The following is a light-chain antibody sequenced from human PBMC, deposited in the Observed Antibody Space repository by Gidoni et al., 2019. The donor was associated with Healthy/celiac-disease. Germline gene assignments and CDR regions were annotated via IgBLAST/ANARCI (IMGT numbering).Light chain of an antibody. Sequence: EIVMTQSTATLSVSQWESATLSCRASQSVSSNLARYQQKPGQAPRLLIYGASTSATGIPAMFSGSGSGTEFTLTISSLQSEDFAVYYCQQYNNWPPGYTFGQGTKLEIK. V-gene: IGKV3-15*01. CDR2: GAS. CDR3: QQYNNWPPGYT. CDR1: QSVSSN. J-gene: IGKJ2*01.